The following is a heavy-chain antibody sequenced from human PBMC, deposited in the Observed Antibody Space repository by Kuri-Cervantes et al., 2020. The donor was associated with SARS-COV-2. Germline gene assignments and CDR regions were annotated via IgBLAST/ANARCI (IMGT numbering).Heavy chain of an antibody. CDR1: GYTFTSYG. CDR2: ISAYNGNT. Sequence: ASVKVSCKASGYTFTSYGISWVRQAPGQGLEWMGWISAYNGNTNYAQKLQGRVTMTTDTSTSTAYMELRSLRSDDTAVYYCARRANDYSNYGPNYYHGMDVWGQGTTVTVSS. CDR3: ARRANDYSNYGPNYYHGMDV. D-gene: IGHD4-11*01. V-gene: IGHV1-18*04. J-gene: IGHJ6*02.